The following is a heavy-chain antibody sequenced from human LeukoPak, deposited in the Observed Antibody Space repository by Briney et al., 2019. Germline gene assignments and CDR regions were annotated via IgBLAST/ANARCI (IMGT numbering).Heavy chain of an antibody. Sequence: SETLSLTCAVYGGSFSGYYWSWIRQPPGKGLEWIGEINHSGSTNYNPSLKSRVTISVDMSKNQFSLKLSSVTAADTAVYYCARGDIVVVPAAIVAWFDPWGQGTLVTVSS. V-gene: IGHV4-34*01. CDR3: ARGDIVVVPAAIVAWFDP. CDR1: GGSFSGYY. D-gene: IGHD2-2*02. CDR2: INHSGST. J-gene: IGHJ5*02.